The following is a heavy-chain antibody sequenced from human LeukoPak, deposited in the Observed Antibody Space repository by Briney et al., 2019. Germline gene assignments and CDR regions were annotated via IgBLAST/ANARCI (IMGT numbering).Heavy chain of an antibody. J-gene: IGHJ4*02. V-gene: IGHV3-23*01. Sequence: PGGSLRLSCAASGFTFSSYAMSWGRQAPGKGLEWVSAIRGSGGSTYYADSVKGRFTISRDNSKNTLYLQMNSLRAEDTAVYYCAKVGTTAGGYFDYWGQGTLVTVSS. CDR1: GFTFSSYA. CDR3: AKVGTTAGGYFDY. CDR2: IRGSGGST. D-gene: IGHD1-7*01.